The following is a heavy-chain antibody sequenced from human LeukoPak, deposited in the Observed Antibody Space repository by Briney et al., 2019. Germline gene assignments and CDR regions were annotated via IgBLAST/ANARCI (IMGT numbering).Heavy chain of an antibody. V-gene: IGHV3-21*01. J-gene: IGHJ4*02. D-gene: IGHD5-24*01. CDR3: AREGYSPRDGYNFNFDY. CDR1: GFTFNKYA. CDR2: ISPGSSYI. Sequence: GGSLRLSCAASGFTFNKYAMNWVRQAPGKGLEWVSSISPGSSYIYYADSVKGRFTISRDNAKNSLYLQMNSLRAEDTAVYYCAREGYSPRDGYNFNFDYWGQGTLVTVSS.